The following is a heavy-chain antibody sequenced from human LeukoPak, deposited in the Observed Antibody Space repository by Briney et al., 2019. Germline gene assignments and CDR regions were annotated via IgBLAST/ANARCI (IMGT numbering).Heavy chain of an antibody. J-gene: IGHJ4*02. V-gene: IGHV3-30*02. CDR3: AREWYYFDY. CDR1: GFTFSSYG. Sequence: GGSLRLSCAASGFTFSSYGMHWVRQAPGKGLEWVAFIRYDGSNKYYADSVKGRFTISRDNAKNSLYLQMNTLRAEDTAVYYCAREWYYFDYWGQGTLVTVSS. D-gene: IGHD2-15*01. CDR2: IRYDGSNK.